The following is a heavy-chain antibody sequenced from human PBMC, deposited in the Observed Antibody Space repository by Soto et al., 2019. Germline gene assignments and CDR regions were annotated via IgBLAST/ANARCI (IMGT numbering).Heavy chain of an antibody. CDR1: GYTFTTYY. D-gene: IGHD1-26*01. CDR2: INPSGGST. V-gene: IGHV1-46*01. J-gene: IGHJ5*02. CDR3: ARDQVGATLPA. Sequence: GASVKVSCKASGYTFTTYYMHWVRQAPGQGLEWMGIINPSGGSTSYAQKFQGRVTMTRDTSTSTVYMELSSLRSEDTAVYYCARDQVGATLPAWGQGTLVTVSS.